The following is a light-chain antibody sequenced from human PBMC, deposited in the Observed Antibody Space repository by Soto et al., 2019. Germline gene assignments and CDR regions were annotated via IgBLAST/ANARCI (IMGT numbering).Light chain of an antibody. CDR2: GAS. J-gene: IGKJ1*01. CDR1: QVIKSY. V-gene: IGKV1-6*01. Sequence: AIQMTQSPSSLSVSIGDRVTITCRASQVIKSYLGWYQQKPGKAPNLLIYGASSLHSGVPSRFSGSGSGTDFTLTISSLQPEDFATYYCLQDHTYPWTFGQGTKVEIK. CDR3: LQDHTYPWT.